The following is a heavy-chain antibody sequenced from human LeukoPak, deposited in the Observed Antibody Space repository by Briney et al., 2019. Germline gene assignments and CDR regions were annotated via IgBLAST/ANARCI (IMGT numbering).Heavy chain of an antibody. Sequence: GESLKISCKGSGFNFTDYWIAWVRQMPGKGLEWMGISHPINSDTKYSPSFQGQVTISADKSSSTAYLQWNSLKASDTAMYYCARHQYYYDSSGNYGWFDSWGQGTLVTVSS. V-gene: IGHV5-51*01. CDR3: ARHQYYYDSSGNYGWFDS. J-gene: IGHJ5*01. D-gene: IGHD3-22*01. CDR1: GFNFTDYW. CDR2: SHPINSDT.